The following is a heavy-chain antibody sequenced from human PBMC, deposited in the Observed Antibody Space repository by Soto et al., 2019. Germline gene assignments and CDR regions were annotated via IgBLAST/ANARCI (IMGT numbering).Heavy chain of an antibody. Sequence: SPTLSLTCAISGDSVSSNSAAWNWIRQSPSRGLEWLGRTYYRSKWYNDYAVSVKSRITINPDTSKNQFSLQLNSVTPEDTAVYYCARDHDFWSLRKYYYYGMDVWGQGTTVTASS. CDR1: GDSVSSNSAA. J-gene: IGHJ6*02. V-gene: IGHV6-1*01. CDR2: TYYRSKWYN. CDR3: ARDHDFWSLRKYYYYGMDV. D-gene: IGHD3-3*01.